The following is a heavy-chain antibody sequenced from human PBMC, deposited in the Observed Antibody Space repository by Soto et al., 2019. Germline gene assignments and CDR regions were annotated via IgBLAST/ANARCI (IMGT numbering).Heavy chain of an antibody. J-gene: IGHJ4*02. Sequence: ETLSPTWAVYVGSRSGYYWSWNRQPPGQGREWIGETNPGGIANYHPTFETRLTISLDTSQTQVSLELTALTATDTPGNYVPRVGIRMAIQSMDSWGQGSLVTVSS. CDR2: TNPGGIA. CDR1: VGSRSGYY. CDR3: PRVGIRMAIQSMDS. D-gene: IGHD2-15*01. V-gene: IGHV4-34*01.